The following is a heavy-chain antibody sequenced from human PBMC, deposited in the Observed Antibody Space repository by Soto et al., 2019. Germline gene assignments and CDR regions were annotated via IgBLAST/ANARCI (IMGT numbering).Heavy chain of an antibody. V-gene: IGHV4-31*03. CDR1: GGSISSGGYY. J-gene: IGHJ4*02. Sequence: QVQLQESGPGLVKPSQTLSLICIVSGGSISSGGYYWSWIRQHPGKGLEWIGYIYSSASTYYNPSLKSRVSISVDTSKNQFSLKLSSVTAADTAVYYCARAVRDGSIPLDYWGQGTLVTVSS. CDR2: IYSSAST. CDR3: ARAVRDGSIPLDY. D-gene: IGHD2-21*01.